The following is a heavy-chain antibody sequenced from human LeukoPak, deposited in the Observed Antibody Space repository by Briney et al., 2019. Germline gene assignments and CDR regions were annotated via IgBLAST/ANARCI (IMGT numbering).Heavy chain of an antibody. CDR3: ARGGSGWYSDY. CDR1: GYTFSSYY. V-gene: IGHV1-46*03. CDR2: INPSAGST. D-gene: IGHD6-19*01. Sequence: ASVKVSCKASGYTFSSYYIHWVRQAPGQGLEWMGKINPSAGSTTYAQKFQGRVTMTRDTSTSTVYMELSSLRSDDTAVFYCARGGSGWYSDYWGQGTLVTVSS. J-gene: IGHJ4*02.